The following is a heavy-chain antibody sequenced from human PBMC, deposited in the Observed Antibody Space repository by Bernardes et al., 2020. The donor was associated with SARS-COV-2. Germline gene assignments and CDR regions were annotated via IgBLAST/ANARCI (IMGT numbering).Heavy chain of an antibody. D-gene: IGHD2-2*02. J-gene: IGHJ4*02. CDR2: IKSKTDGGTT. CDR1: AFSFRDAW. CDR3: TTGERYTDY. V-gene: IGHV3-15*01. Sequence: VGPLCRSCAASAFSFRDAWMSWVRQVPGPGLEWVGRIKSKTDGGTTDYAAPVKGRFTISRDDSENTLYLQMNSLKIEDTAVYYCTTGERYTDYWGQGTLVTGSA.